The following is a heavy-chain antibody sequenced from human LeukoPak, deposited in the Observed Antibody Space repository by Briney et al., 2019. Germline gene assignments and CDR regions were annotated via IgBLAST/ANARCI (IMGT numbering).Heavy chain of an antibody. V-gene: IGHV4-34*01. Sequence: PSETLSLTCAGYGGSFSGYYWSWIRQSPGKGLEWIGEINHSGSSNNNLSLKSRVTMSVDTSKNQFFLKLTSVTAADTAVYYCARGRAMVTDAFDIWGQGTMVTVSS. CDR3: ARGRAMVTDAFDI. J-gene: IGHJ3*02. D-gene: IGHD5-18*01. CDR1: GGSFSGYY. CDR2: INHSGSS.